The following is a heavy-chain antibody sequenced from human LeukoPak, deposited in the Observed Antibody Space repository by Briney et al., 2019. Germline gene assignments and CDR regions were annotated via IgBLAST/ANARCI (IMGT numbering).Heavy chain of an antibody. J-gene: IGHJ6*03. V-gene: IGHV4-39*01. CDR3: ARNETTGLQRTPYYHSYVDV. Sequence: PSETLSLTCTVSGGSITNNAYYWARIRQPPGKGLEWIGSIYYSGSTHYNPSLKSRLTISVDTSKNQFSLKLSSVTAADTAVYYCARNETTGLQRTPYYHSYVDVWGKGTTVTVSS. CDR1: GGSITNNAYY. D-gene: IGHD4-11*01. CDR2: IYYSGST.